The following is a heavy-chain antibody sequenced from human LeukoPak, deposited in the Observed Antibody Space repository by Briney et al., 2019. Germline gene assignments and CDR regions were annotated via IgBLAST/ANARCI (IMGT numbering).Heavy chain of an antibody. Sequence: GASVKVSCKTSGYIFTNHDINWVRQAPGQGLASMGWMNPTSGNKGYAQKFQGRVTMTSDTSMNTMYMEMSSLRSEDTAVYYCAGAVATVTTRGYSYYFDFWGQGALVTVSS. V-gene: IGHV1-8*01. CDR3: AGAVATVTTRGYSYYFDF. CDR1: GYIFTNHD. CDR2: MNPTSGNK. D-gene: IGHD4-17*01. J-gene: IGHJ4*02.